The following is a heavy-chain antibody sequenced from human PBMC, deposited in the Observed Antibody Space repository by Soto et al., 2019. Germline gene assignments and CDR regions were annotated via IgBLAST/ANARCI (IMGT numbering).Heavy chain of an antibody. CDR1: GFTFSSYG. D-gene: IGHD3-9*01. Sequence: QVQLVESGGGVVQPGRSLRLSCAASGFTFSSYGMHWVRQAPGKGLXXXXVISYDGSNKYYADSVKGRFTISRDNSKNTLYLQMNSLRAEDTAVYYCAKDHRRYFDWLHAFDIWGQGTMVTVSS. CDR2: ISYDGSNK. J-gene: IGHJ3*02. CDR3: AKDHRRYFDWLHAFDI. V-gene: IGHV3-30*18.